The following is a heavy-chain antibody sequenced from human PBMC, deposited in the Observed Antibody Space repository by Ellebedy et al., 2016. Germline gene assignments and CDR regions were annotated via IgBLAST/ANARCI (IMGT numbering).Heavy chain of an antibody. Sequence: GGSLRLXXAASGFTFDDYAMHWVRQAPGKGLEWVSGISWNSGSIGYADSVKGRFTISRDNAKNSLYLQMNSLRAEDTALYYCAKGGGWSTLDYWGQGTLVTVSS. CDR3: AKGGGWSTLDY. D-gene: IGHD6-19*01. V-gene: IGHV3-9*01. CDR2: ISWNSGSI. J-gene: IGHJ4*02. CDR1: GFTFDDYA.